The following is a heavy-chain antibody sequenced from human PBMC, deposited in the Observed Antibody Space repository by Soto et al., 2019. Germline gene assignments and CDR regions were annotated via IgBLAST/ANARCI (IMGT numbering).Heavy chain of an antibody. V-gene: IGHV1-3*01. Sequence: SVKVSCKASGYTFTDYVLHWVRQAPGQRLEWMGWMNAGVGNTLYSQKFQGRITITRDTSASTAYMELNSLKSEDTAIYYCARDAGDTFGSINHWGPGTLVTVPS. CDR3: ARDAGDTFGSINH. CDR1: GYTFTDYV. CDR2: MNAGVGNT. J-gene: IGHJ4*02. D-gene: IGHD5-18*01.